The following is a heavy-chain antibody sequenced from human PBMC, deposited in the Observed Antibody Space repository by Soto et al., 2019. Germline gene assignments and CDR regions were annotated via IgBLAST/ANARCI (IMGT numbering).Heavy chain of an antibody. CDR3: ASGENYSGRIFDY. D-gene: IGHD1-26*01. Sequence: SETLSLTCAVYGGSVSGYYWSWIRQPPGKGLEWIGEINHSGSTNYNPSLKSRVTISVDTSKNQFSLQLNSVTPEDTAVYFCASGENYSGRIFDYWGQPTLVTGSS. CDR1: GGSVSGYY. J-gene: IGHJ4*01. CDR2: INHSGST. V-gene: IGHV4-34*01.